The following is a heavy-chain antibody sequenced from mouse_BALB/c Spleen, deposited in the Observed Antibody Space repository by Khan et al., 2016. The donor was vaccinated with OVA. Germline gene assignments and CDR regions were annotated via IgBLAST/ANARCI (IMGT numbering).Heavy chain of an antibody. J-gene: IGHJ4*01. Sequence: QVQLQQSGPGLVAPSQSLSITCTISGFSLTNYGIHWVRQPPGKGLEWLVVIWSDGRTNYNSALKSRLTITKDNSKSQVFLKMNSLQTDDTAIYFCARQPYYHYNVMDYWGQGTSVTVSS. D-gene: IGHD2-10*01. CDR2: IWSDGRT. CDR3: ARQPYYHYNVMDY. CDR1: GFSLTNYG. V-gene: IGHV2-6-1*01.